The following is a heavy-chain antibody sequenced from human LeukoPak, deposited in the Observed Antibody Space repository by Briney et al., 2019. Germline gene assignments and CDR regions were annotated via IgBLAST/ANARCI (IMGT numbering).Heavy chain of an antibody. J-gene: IGHJ4*02. CDR2: IYYSGST. CDR3: ARGSYDILTVDY. CDR1: GGSISSSSYY. D-gene: IGHD3-9*01. V-gene: IGHV4-39*01. Sequence: SETLSLTCTVSGGSISSSSYYWGWIRQPPGKGLEWIGSIYYSGSTYYNPSLESRVTISVDTSKNQFSLKLSSVTAADTAVYYCARGSYDILTVDYWGQGTLVTVSS.